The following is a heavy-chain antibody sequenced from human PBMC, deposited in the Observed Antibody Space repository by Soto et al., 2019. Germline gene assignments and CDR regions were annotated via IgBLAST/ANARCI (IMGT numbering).Heavy chain of an antibody. Sequence: GESLNISCKTAVYSFTSHWIAWVRQMPGKGLELMGIIYPSDSDIRYRPSFQGQVTISVDKSISTAYLQWSSLKASDTATYYCARQDYSNYRGGMDVWGQGTTVTVSS. D-gene: IGHD2-2*01. V-gene: IGHV5-51*01. CDR1: VYSFTSHW. CDR3: ARQDYSNYRGGMDV. J-gene: IGHJ6*02. CDR2: IYPSDSDI.